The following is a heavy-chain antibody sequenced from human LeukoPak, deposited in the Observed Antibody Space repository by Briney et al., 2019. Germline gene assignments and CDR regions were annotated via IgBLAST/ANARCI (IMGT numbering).Heavy chain of an antibody. CDR3: ARGPSGRGDY. CDR1: GFTFDDYA. D-gene: IGHD1-26*01. V-gene: IGHV3-74*01. CDR2: INSDGSYT. Sequence: GGSLRLSCAASGFTFDDYAMLWVRQAPGKGLVWVSRINSDGSYTTYADSVKGRFTISRDNAENTLYLQMSSLRAEDTAVYYCARGPSGRGDYWGQGTLVTVSS. J-gene: IGHJ4*02.